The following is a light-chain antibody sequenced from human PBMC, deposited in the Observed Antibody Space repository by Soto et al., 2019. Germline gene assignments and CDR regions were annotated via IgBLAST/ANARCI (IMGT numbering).Light chain of an antibody. J-gene: IGKJ5*01. CDR2: GAS. Sequence: TVMTQSPATFSVSRGERATLSCRASQSISRNLAWYQQKPGQAPRLLIYGASTRATGIPARFSGRGSWTEFSLTISSLQSEDFAVYYCQQYNNWPTITFGQGTRLEI. V-gene: IGKV3-15*01. CDR3: QQYNNWPTIT. CDR1: QSISRN.